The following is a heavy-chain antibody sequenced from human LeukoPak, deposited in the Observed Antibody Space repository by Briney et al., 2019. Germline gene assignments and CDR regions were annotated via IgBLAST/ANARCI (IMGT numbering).Heavy chain of an antibody. J-gene: IGHJ5*02. D-gene: IGHD3-9*01. V-gene: IGHV3-74*01. CDR3: ARDAGTLEGGSSDWSLNWFDP. Sequence: PGGSLRLSCAASGFTFSSHWMHWVRKAPGKGLVWVSRINSDGSATNYADSVKGRFTISRDNDKNTLYLQMNSLSGEDTAVYYCARDAGTLEGGSSDWSLNWFDPSGQGTLVTVSS. CDR2: INSDGSAT. CDR1: GFTFSSHW.